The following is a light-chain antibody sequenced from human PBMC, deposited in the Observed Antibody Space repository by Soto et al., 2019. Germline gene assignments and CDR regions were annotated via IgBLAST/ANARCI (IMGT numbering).Light chain of an antibody. J-gene: IGKJ1*01. CDR3: QQSNNYPWT. CDR2: EAV. CDR1: QYIHNY. V-gene: IGKV1-5*03. Sequence: DIQMTQSPSTLSASVGDRVTITCRASQYIHNYLAWYQQKPGEAPKLLIYEAVNLESGVPSRFSGSGTGTEFPLTISSLQPDDFASYYCQQSNNYPWTFGQGTRVEI.